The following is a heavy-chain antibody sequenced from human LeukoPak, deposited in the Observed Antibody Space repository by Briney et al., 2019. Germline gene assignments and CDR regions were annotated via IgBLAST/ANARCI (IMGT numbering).Heavy chain of an antibody. CDR1: EFTLSNYW. CDR3: ARLRAAQTYDY. Sequence: GGSLRLSCAGAEFTLSNYWMSWVRQAPGKGLEWVANIRPDGNEKYYVDSVKGRFTISRDNAKNSLYLQMNSLRAEDTAVYYCARLRAAQTYDYWGQGTLVTVSS. D-gene: IGHD6-13*01. V-gene: IGHV3-7*04. J-gene: IGHJ4*02. CDR2: IRPDGNEK.